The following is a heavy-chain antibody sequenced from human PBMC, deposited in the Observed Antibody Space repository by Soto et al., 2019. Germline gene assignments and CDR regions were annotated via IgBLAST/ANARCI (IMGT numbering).Heavy chain of an antibody. CDR2: IYHTGST. J-gene: IGHJ5*02. CDR1: GVVLGSDAYY. D-gene: IGHD3-16*02. CDR3: ERYRFSGKSWSRFDT. V-gene: IGHV4-31*03. Sequence: PSRSLSLTCTVSGVVLGSDAYYWSWIRQHPGKGLEWIGNIYHTGSTYYNPSLKSRVVISLDTSQNQLFLRLSSVTAAEKAVYLCERYRFSGKSWSRFDTWGPCSLGTLS.